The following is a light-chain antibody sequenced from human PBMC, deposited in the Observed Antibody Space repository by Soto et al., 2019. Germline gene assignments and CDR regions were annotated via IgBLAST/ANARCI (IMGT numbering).Light chain of an antibody. CDR3: LQFGSSPWT. Sequence: EIVLMQSPGTLSLSPGERATLSCRASQSISSSSLAWYQQKAGQSPRLLIYGSSSRATGIPDRFGGSGSGTDFTLTISRLEPEDFAVYFCLQFGSSPWTFGQGTKVAIK. CDR2: GSS. CDR1: QSISSSS. V-gene: IGKV3-20*01. J-gene: IGKJ1*01.